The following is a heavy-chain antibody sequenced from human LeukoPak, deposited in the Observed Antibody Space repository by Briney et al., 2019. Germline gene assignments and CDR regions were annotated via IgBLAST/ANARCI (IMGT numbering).Heavy chain of an antibody. CDR1: GFIFSNYG. J-gene: IGHJ3*02. V-gene: IGHV3-23*01. CDR3: ARDGPDAFDI. Sequence: HPGGSLRLSCAASGFIFSNYGMTWVRQAPGKGLEWVSAIGASGYSTYYADSVKGRFTISRDNAKNSLYLQMNSLRAEDTAVYYCARDGPDAFDIWGQGTMVTVSS. CDR2: IGASGYST.